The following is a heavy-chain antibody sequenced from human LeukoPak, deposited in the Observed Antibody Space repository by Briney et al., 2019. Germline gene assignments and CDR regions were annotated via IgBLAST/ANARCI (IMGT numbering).Heavy chain of an antibody. CDR1: GFTFSTYY. CDR2: ISSSSSSI. Sequence: GGSLRLSCAASGFTFSTYYMNWVRQAPGKGLEWVSSISSSSSSIYYADSVKGRFTISRDNSKNTLYLQMNSLRAEDTAVYYCARVDYGDYGFDYWGQGTLVTVSS. J-gene: IGHJ4*02. V-gene: IGHV3-21*01. D-gene: IGHD4-17*01. CDR3: ARVDYGDYGFDY.